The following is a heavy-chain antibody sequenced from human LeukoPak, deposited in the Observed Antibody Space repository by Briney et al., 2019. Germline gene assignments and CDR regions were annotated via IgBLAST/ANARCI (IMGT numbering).Heavy chain of an antibody. J-gene: IGHJ4*02. V-gene: IGHV3-11*01. CDR1: GFTFTDTY. Sequence: PGGSLRLSCAVSGFTFTDTYMTWIRQAPGKGLESLSYISPSGTDISYADSVKGRFTISRDNAKNSLYLQMNSLRAEDTAVYYCTRDPRLPDYWGQGTLVTVSS. CDR3: TRDPRLPDY. CDR2: ISPSGTDI.